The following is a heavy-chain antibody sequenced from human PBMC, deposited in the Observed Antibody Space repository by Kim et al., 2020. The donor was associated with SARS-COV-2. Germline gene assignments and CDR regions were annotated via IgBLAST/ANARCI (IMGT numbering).Heavy chain of an antibody. J-gene: IGHJ3*02. CDR3: ARPRVRGVLDAFDI. V-gene: IGHV4-59*01. CDR1: GGSISSYY. CDR2: IYYSGST. D-gene: IGHD3-10*01. Sequence: SETLSLTCTVSGGSISSYYWSWIRQPPGKGLEWIGYIYYSGSTNYNPSLKSRVTISVDTSKNQFSLKLSSVTAADTAVYYCARPRVRGVLDAFDIWGQGTMVTVSS.